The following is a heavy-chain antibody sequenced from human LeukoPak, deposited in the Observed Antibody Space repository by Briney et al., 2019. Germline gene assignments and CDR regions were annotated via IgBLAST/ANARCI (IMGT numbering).Heavy chain of an antibody. CDR2: IYYSGST. Sequence: SETLSLTCTVSGGSISSSSYYWGWIRQPPGKGLEWIGSIYYSGSTYYNPSLKSRVTISVDTSKNQFSLKLSSVTAADTAVYYCASEYNWNDGGAFDIWGQGTMVTVSS. CDR1: GGSISSSSYY. J-gene: IGHJ3*02. V-gene: IGHV4-39*07. CDR3: ASEYNWNDGGAFDI. D-gene: IGHD1-1*01.